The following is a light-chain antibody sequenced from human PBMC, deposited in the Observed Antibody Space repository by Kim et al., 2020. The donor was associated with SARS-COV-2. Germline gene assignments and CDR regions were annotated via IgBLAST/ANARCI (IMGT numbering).Light chain of an antibody. J-gene: IGKJ2*01. Sequence: DIVMTQSPGPLAVSLGERATINCKSSQTIFKSSINRDYVSRYQQKPGQPPKLLISWASMRESGVPDRFTGRGSGTDFTLTINSLQAEDVAVYFCQQNHSVPYTFGQGTRLEI. CDR3: QQNHSVPYT. V-gene: IGKV4-1*01. CDR1: QTIFKSSINRDY. CDR2: WAS.